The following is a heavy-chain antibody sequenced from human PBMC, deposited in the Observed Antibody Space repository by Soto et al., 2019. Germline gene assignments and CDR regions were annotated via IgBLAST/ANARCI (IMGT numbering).Heavy chain of an antibody. V-gene: IGHV1-2*04. CDR3: ARPPNPWEPYAFHI. D-gene: IGHD1-26*01. Sequence: ASVKVSCKASGYTFTAYYIHWLRQAPGQGLEWMGWVNPHSGATVFAQKFLGSVTLTTDTSINTAYMELTSLTSDDTALYYCARPPNPWEPYAFHIWGHGTLVTVSS. CDR1: GYTFTAYY. J-gene: IGHJ3*02. CDR2: VNPHSGAT.